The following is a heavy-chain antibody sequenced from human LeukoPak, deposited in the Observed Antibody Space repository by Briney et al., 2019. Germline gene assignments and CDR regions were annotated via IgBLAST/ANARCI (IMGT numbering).Heavy chain of an antibody. D-gene: IGHD3-22*01. CDR3: ARVSNYYDSSGYYLEVNHYQDIDY. Sequence: GASVKVSCKASGYTFTGYYMHWVRQAPGQGLEWMGWINPNSGGTNYAQKFQGRVTMTRDTSISTAYMELSRLRSDDTAVYYCARVSNYYDSSGYYLEVNHYQDIDYWGQGTLVTVSS. CDR2: INPNSGGT. J-gene: IGHJ4*02. V-gene: IGHV1-2*02. CDR1: GYTFTGYY.